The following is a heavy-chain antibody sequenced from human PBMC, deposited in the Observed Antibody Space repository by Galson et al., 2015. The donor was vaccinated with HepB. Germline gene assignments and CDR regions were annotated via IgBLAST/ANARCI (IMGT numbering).Heavy chain of an antibody. CDR2: ISAYNGNT. Sequence: SVKVSCKASGGTFSSYTISWVRQAPGQGLEWMGWISAYNGNTNYAQKLQGRVTMTTDTSTSTAYMELRSLRSDDTAVYYCARDFVARVVVAATAYYYYGMDVWGQGTTVTVSS. V-gene: IGHV1-18*01. D-gene: IGHD2-15*01. CDR3: ARDFVARVVVAATAYYYYGMDV. J-gene: IGHJ6*02. CDR1: GGTFSSYT.